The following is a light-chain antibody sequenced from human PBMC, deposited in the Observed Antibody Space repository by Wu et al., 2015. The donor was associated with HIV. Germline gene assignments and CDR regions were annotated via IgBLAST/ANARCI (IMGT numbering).Light chain of an antibody. CDR2: DSF. CDR3: QQYNNWPPIT. CDR1: QSVSNS. Sequence: EVVMTQSPATLSVSPGERATLSCRTSQSVSNSLAWYQHKPGQGPRLLIYDSFTRATGIPARFSGSGSGTEFTLTISSLQSEDFAVYYCQQYNNWPPITFGQGTRLEIK. J-gene: IGKJ5*01. V-gene: IGKV3-15*01.